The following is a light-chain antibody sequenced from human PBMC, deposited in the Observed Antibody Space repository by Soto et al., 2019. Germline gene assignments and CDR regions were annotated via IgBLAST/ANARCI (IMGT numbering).Light chain of an antibody. V-gene: IGLV2-8*01. J-gene: IGLJ2*01. Sequence: QSVLTQPPSASGSPGQSVTISCTGSNSDIGGYDFVSWYQQHPGKAPKLIIYDVTKRPSGVPDRFSGSKSGNTACLTVSGLQAEDEADYYCSSYAGSNNLGFGGGTKLTVL. CDR2: DVT. CDR1: NSDIGGYDF. CDR3: SSYAGSNNLG.